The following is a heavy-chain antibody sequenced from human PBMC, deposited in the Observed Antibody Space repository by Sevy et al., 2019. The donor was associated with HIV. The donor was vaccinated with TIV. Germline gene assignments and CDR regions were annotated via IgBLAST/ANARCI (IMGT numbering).Heavy chain of an antibody. D-gene: IGHD1-26*01. V-gene: IGHV3-21*01. CDR2: ISSSSSYI. Sequence: GGSLRLSCAASGFTFSSYSMNWVRQAPGKGLEWVSSISSSSSYIYYADSVKGRFTISRDNAKNSLYLQMNSLRAEDTAVYYCARAGELGRTGFDYWGQGTLVTVSS. CDR3: ARAGELGRTGFDY. CDR1: GFTFSSYS. J-gene: IGHJ4*02.